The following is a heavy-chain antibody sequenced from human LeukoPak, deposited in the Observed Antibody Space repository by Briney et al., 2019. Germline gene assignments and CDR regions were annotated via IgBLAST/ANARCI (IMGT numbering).Heavy chain of an antibody. Sequence: GASLKISCQGSGYPFTSYWIGWVRQMPGKGLEWMGIIYPGDSDTRYSPSFQGQVTISADKSINTAYLKWSSLKALDTAMYYCVRRTDYYMDVWGKGTTVTVSS. CDR3: VRRTDYYMDV. CDR1: GYPFTSYW. J-gene: IGHJ6*03. CDR2: IYPGDSDT. V-gene: IGHV5-51*01.